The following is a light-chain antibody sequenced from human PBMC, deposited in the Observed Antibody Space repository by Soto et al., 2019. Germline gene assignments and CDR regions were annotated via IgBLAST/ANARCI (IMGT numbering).Light chain of an antibody. J-gene: IGKJ3*01. Sequence: EIVLTQSPGTLSLSPGERATLSCRASQSVMSSYLAWYQQKPGQAPRLLIYNGSYRATGIPDRFSGSGSATDFTLTISILEPEDFAVYYCQQYGRAPLTFGPGTKVDIK. CDR1: QSVMSSY. CDR2: NGS. V-gene: IGKV3-20*01. CDR3: QQYGRAPLT.